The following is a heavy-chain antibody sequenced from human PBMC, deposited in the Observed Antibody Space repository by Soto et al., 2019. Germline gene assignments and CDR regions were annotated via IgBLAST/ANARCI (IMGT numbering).Heavy chain of an antibody. V-gene: IGHV3-23*01. CDR3: ANHDCSGGSCYTRGYYYYYGMDV. CDR2: ISGSGGST. D-gene: IGHD2-15*01. CDR1: GFTFSSYA. J-gene: IGHJ6*02. Sequence: GGSLRLSCAASGFTFSSYAMSWVRQAPGKGLEWVSAISGSGGSTYYADSVKGRFTISRDNSKNTLYLQMNSLRAEDTAVYYCANHDCSGGSCYTRGYYYYYGMDVWGQGTTVTVSS.